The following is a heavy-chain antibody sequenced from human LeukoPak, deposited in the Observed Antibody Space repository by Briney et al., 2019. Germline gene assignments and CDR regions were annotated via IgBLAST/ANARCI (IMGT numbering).Heavy chain of an antibody. Sequence: GGSLRLSCAVSGFTFSSYAMSWVRQAPGKGLEWVSAIPGSGTGSGDSTYYADSVKGRFTVSRDNSRNTLYLQMNSRRAEETAVYYCGNLLHYDSSGRYWGQGTLVTVSS. CDR3: GNLLHYDSSGRY. V-gene: IGHV3-23*01. D-gene: IGHD3-22*01. CDR1: GFTFSSYA. CDR2: IPGSGTGSGDST. J-gene: IGHJ4*02.